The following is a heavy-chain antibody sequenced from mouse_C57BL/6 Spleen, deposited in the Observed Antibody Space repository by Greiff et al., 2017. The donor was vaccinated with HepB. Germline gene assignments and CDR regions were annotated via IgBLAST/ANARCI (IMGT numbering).Heavy chain of an antibody. V-gene: IGHV3-6*01. CDR2: ISYDGSN. CDR3: ARMDDYDYFDY. J-gene: IGHJ2*01. D-gene: IGHD2-4*01. Sequence: DVKLQESGPGLVKPSQSLSLTCSVTGYSITSGYFWNWIRQFPGNKLEWMGYISYDGSNNYNPSLKNRISITRDTSKNQFFLQLNSVTTEDTATYYCARMDDYDYFDYWGQGTTLTVSS. CDR1: GYSITSGYF.